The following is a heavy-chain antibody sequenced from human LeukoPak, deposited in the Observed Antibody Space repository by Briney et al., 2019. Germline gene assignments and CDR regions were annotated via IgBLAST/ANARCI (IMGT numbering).Heavy chain of an antibody. CDR3: ARQRFRDGTTGRLGYMDV. Sequence: GESLKISCKGSGYSFTSYWIGWVRQMPGKGLEWMGIIYPGDSDTRYSPSFQGQVTISADKSISTAYLQWSSLKASDTAMYYCARQRFRDGTTGRLGYMDVWGKGTTVTVSS. V-gene: IGHV5-51*01. CDR1: GYSFTSYW. J-gene: IGHJ6*03. D-gene: IGHD3-10*01. CDR2: IYPGDSDT.